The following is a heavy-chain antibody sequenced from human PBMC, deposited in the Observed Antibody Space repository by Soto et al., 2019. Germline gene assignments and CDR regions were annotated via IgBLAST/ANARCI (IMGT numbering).Heavy chain of an antibody. J-gene: IGHJ5*02. CDR2: INPNSGGT. CDR3: ARDLIGVSPWFDP. D-gene: IGHD2-8*01. Sequence: ASVKVSCKAFGYTFTGYYMHWVRQAPGQGLELMGWINPNSGGTNSAQKFQGRVTMTRDTSISTAYMELSSLTSDDTAVYYCARDLIGVSPWFDPWGQGTLVTVYS. CDR1: GYTFTGYY. V-gene: IGHV1-2*02.